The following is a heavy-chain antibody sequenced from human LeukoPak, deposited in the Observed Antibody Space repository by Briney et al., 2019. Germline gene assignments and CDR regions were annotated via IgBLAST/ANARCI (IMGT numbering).Heavy chain of an antibody. Sequence: GTSLRLSCVTSGLTFTNHGFHWLRQAADKGLGWVAFVRNDGFDTYHSNSVKGRFSISRDDSKNTVYLQMNSLRAEDTALYYCAKESYYDFWNGYSFEYWGQGTLVTVSS. D-gene: IGHD3-3*01. J-gene: IGHJ4*02. V-gene: IGHV3-30*02. CDR3: AKESYYDFWNGYSFEY. CDR1: GLTFTNHG. CDR2: VRNDGFDT.